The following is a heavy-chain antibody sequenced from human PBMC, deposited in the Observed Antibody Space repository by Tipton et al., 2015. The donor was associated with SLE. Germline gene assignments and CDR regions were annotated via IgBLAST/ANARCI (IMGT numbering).Heavy chain of an antibody. J-gene: IGHJ2*01. CDR2: INHSGNT. Sequence: LSLTCAVYGGSFSGYYWTWIRQPPGKGLEWIGEINHSGNTNFNSSLKSRVTISVDTSRNQFSLKLTSVTAADTAVYFCARVPLGQRQTGYWYFDLWGRGTLVTVSS. CDR3: ARVPLGQRQTGYWYFDL. D-gene: IGHD1/OR15-1a*01. CDR1: GGSFSGYY. V-gene: IGHV4-34*01.